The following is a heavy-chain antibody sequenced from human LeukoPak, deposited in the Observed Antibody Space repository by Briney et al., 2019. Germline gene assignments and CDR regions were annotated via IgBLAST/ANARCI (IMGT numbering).Heavy chain of an antibody. J-gene: IGHJ4*02. CDR1: GFTFSSYS. CDR2: INHSGNT. Sequence: PGGSLRLSCAASGFTFSSYSMNWVRQPPGKGLEWIGEINHSGNTNYNPSLKSRVTISVDTSKNQFSLKLSSVTAADTAVFYCARRTDTRGYRRFDYWGQGTLVTVSS. D-gene: IGHD5-18*01. V-gene: IGHV4-34*01. CDR3: ARRTDTRGYRRFDY.